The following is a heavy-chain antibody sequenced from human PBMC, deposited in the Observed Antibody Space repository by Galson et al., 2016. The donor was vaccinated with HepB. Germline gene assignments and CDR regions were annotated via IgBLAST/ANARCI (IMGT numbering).Heavy chain of an antibody. CDR3: AKGPDILTGYFDS. CDR1: GFTFSQYA. Sequence: SLRLSCAASGFTFSQYAMIWVRRAPETGLDWVSTITATGGTTYYADSVKGRFTMSRDNSKNTLFLQMDSLRAEDTALYFCAKGPDILTGYFDSWGQGTLVTVSS. V-gene: IGHV3-23*01. CDR2: ITATGGTT. D-gene: IGHD3-9*01. J-gene: IGHJ5*01.